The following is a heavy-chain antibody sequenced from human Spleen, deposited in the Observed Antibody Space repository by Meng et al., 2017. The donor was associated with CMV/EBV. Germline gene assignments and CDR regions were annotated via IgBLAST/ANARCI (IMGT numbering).Heavy chain of an antibody. D-gene: IGHD3-9*01. J-gene: IGHJ6*02. CDR3: AKELQILTGPNSPDGMDV. V-gene: IGHV3-7*03. CDR2: INQDGSQR. Sequence: GSLKISCAASGFHFSTYWMSWVRQAPGKALEWVANINQDGSQRNYVDSVKGRFTISRDNAKNSMYLQMKSLRAEDTAMYYCAKELQILTGPNSPDGMDVRGQGTTVTVSS. CDR1: GFHFSTYW.